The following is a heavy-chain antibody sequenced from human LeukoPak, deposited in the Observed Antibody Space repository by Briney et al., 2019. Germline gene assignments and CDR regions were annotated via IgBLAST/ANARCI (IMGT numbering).Heavy chain of an antibody. CDR3: AKDRKDSSSWYGLAY. CDR2: IRYDGSNK. D-gene: IGHD6-13*01. J-gene: IGHJ4*02. CDR1: GFTFSSYD. V-gene: IGHV3-30*02. Sequence: GGSLRLSCAASGFTFSSYDMHWVRQAPGKGLEWVTFIRYDGSNKYYADSVKGRFTISRDNSKNTLYLQMNSLRVEDTAVYYCAKDRKDSSSWYGLAYWGQGTLVTVSS.